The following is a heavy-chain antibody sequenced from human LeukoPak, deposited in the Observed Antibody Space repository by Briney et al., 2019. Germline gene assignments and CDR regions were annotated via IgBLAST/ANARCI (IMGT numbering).Heavy chain of an antibody. Sequence: PGGSLRLSCAASGFTFSSYSMNWVRQAPGKGLEWVSGINWNGGSTGYADSVKGRFTISRDNAKNSLYLQMNSLRAEDTALYYCARVRKLGSSSGKGFYYYYYYMDVWGKGTTVTVSS. CDR2: INWNGGST. J-gene: IGHJ6*03. CDR1: GFTFSSYS. V-gene: IGHV3-20*04. D-gene: IGHD6-6*01. CDR3: ARVRKLGSSSGKGFYYYYYYMDV.